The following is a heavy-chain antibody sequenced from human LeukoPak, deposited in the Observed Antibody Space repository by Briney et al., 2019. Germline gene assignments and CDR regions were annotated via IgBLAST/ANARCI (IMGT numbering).Heavy chain of an antibody. CDR1: VFTFSSYA. V-gene: IGHV3-23*01. J-gene: IGHJ4*02. CDR3: AKARGATYGTYYFDY. D-gene: IGHD4/OR15-4a*01. CDR2: SGSGGDT. Sequence: GGSLRLSCAASVFTFSSYAMNWVRQAPGKGLEWVAISGSGGDTYYADSVKGRFTISRDNSKNTLYLQMNSLRAEDTALYYCAKARGATYGTYYFDYWGQGTLVTVSA.